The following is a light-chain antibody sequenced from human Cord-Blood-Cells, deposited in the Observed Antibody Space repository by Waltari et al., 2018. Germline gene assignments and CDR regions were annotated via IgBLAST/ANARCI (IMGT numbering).Light chain of an antibody. CDR3: SSYTSSSTLV. V-gene: IGLV2-14*01. J-gene: IGLJ2*01. CDR2: DVS. Sequence: QSALTQPAPVSGSPGPSITISCTGTRSDVGGYNHVSWYQQHPGKAPNLMIYDVSNRPSGVSNLFSGSKSGNTASLTISGLQAEDEADYYCSSYTSSSTLVFGGGTKLTVL. CDR1: RSDVGGYNH.